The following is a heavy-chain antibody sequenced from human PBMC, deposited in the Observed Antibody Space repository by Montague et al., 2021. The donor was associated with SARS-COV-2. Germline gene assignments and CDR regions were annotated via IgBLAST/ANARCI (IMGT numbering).Heavy chain of an antibody. CDR1: SGSISDYY. Sequence: SETLSLTCSVSSGSISDYYWSWIRQPPGEGLEWIGYISHSGSTNYNPSLKSQVTMSLDMSKNDFSLTLNSVTAADTAVYFCARVKKDGFNWGLDYWGQGTLVTVSS. V-gene: IGHV4-59*01. D-gene: IGHD5-24*01. J-gene: IGHJ4*02. CDR3: ARVKKDGFNWGLDY. CDR2: ISHSGST.